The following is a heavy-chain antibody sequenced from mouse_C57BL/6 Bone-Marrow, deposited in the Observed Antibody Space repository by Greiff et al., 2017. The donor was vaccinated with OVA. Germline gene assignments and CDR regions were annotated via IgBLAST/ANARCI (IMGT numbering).Heavy chain of an antibody. CDR1: GYTFTNYW. J-gene: IGHJ2*01. CDR2: IYPGGGYT. CDR3: ARGYLYYFDY. Sequence: VKLMESGAELVRPGTSVKMSCKASGYTFTNYWIGWAKQRPGHGLEWIGDIYPGGGYTNYNEKFKGKATLTADKSSSTAYMQFSSLTSEDSAIYYCARGYLYYFDYWGQGTTLTVSS. D-gene: IGHD3-1*01. V-gene: IGHV1-63*01.